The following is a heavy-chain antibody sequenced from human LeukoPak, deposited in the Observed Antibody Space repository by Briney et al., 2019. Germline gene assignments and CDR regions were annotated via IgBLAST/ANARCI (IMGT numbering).Heavy chain of an antibody. CDR3: ARIRITMVRGFYYYYGMDV. CDR2: IYSGGST. D-gene: IGHD3-10*01. J-gene: IGHJ6*02. CDR1: GFTVSSNY. V-gene: IGHV3-66*01. Sequence: GGSLRLSCAASGFTVSSNYMSWVRQAPGKGLEWVSVIYSGGSTYYADSVKGRFTISRDNSKNTLYLQMNSLRAEDTAVYYCARIRITMVRGFYYYYGMDVWGQGTTVTVSS.